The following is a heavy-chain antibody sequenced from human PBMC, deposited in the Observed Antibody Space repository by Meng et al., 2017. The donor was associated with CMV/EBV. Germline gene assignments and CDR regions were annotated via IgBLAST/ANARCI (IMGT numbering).Heavy chain of an antibody. D-gene: IGHD4-11*01. V-gene: IGHV4-59*12. CDR3: VRSPTYYYYGMDV. J-gene: IGHJ6*02. Sequence: GSLRLSCTVSGGSISSYYWSWIRQPPGKGLEWIGYIYYSGSTNYNPSLKSRVTISVDTSKNQFSLKLSSVTAADTAVYYCVRSPTYYYYGMDVWGQGTTVTVSS. CDR1: GGSISSYY. CDR2: IYYSGST.